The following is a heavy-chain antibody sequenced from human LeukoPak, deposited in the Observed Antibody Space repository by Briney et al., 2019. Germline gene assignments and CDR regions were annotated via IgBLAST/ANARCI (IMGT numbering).Heavy chain of an antibody. CDR1: GFTFSDYY. J-gene: IGHJ3*02. D-gene: IGHD2-2*01. Sequence: GGSLRLSCAASGFTFSDYYMSWIRQAPGKGLEWVSYISSSGSTIYYADSVKGRFTISRDNAKHSLYLQMNSLRAEDTAVYYCARVLGYCSSTSCQGDAFDIWGQGTMLTVSS. CDR2: ISSSGSTI. V-gene: IGHV3-11*01. CDR3: ARVLGYCSSTSCQGDAFDI.